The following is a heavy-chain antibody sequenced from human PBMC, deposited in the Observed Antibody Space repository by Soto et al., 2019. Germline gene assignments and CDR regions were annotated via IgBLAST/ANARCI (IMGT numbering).Heavy chain of an antibody. CDR2: IYSGGST. Sequence: EVQLVESGGGLVQPGGSLRLSCAASGFTVSSNYMSWVRQAPGKGLEWVSVIYSGGSTYYADSVKGRFTISRDNSKNTLYLQMNSLRAEDTAVYYCARDLVGATTEYAFDIWGQGTMVTVSS. V-gene: IGHV3-66*01. J-gene: IGHJ3*02. CDR1: GFTVSSNY. D-gene: IGHD1-26*01. CDR3: ARDLVGATTEYAFDI.